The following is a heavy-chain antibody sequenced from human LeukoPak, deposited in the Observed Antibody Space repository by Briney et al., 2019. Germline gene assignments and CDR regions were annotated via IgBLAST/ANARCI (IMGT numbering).Heavy chain of an antibody. V-gene: IGHV4-61*02. D-gene: IGHD6-13*01. CDR3: ARAPFLQYSSSWYLDY. CDR1: GGSISSGGYY. J-gene: IGHJ4*02. CDR2: IYTSGST. Sequence: PSQTLSLTCTVSGGSISSGGYYWSWIRQPAGKGLEWIGRIYTSGSTNYNPSLKSRVTISVDTSKNQFSLKLSSVTAADTAVYYCARAPFLQYSSSWYLDYWGQGTLVTVSS.